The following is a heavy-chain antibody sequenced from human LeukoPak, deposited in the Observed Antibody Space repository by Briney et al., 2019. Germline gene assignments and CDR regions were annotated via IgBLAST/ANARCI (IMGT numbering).Heavy chain of an antibody. D-gene: IGHD2-2*02. CDR1: GFTVSSNY. J-gene: IGHJ6*03. CDR2: IYSGGST. Sequence: QPGGSLRLSCAASGFTVSSNYMSWVRQAPGKGLEWVSVIYSGGSTYYADSVKGRFTISRDNSKNTLYLQMNSLRAEDTAVYYCAREAPYCSSTSCYKYYYYMDVRGKGTTVTVSS. V-gene: IGHV3-53*01. CDR3: AREAPYCSSTSCYKYYYYMDV.